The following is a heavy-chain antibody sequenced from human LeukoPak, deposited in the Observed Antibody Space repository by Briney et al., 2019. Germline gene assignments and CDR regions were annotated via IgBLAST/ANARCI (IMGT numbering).Heavy chain of an antibody. Sequence: SETLSLTCTVSGGFISSFYWTWIRQPPGKGLELIGYISDTGSTDYNPSLKGRLTMSIDTSKSQFSLRLNSVTAADTALYCCATMVRGARFDYWGQGTLVTVSS. V-gene: IGHV4-59*08. CDR3: ATMVRGARFDY. CDR1: GGFISSFY. J-gene: IGHJ4*02. D-gene: IGHD3-10*01. CDR2: ISDTGST.